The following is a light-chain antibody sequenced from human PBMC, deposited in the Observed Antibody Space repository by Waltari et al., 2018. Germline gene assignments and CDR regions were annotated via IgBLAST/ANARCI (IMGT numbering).Light chain of an antibody. V-gene: IGLV1-44*01. Sequence: QSVLTQPPSASGSPGQRVTISCYGSSSNIGDYSVNCYQQYPGTAPKLLIYRSYQRTSGVPDRFSGFKSCISASLAISGLQSEDEADYYCATWYDSLNGVVFGGGTKLTVL. CDR1: SSNIGDYS. J-gene: IGLJ2*01. CDR2: RSY. CDR3: ATWYDSLNGVV.